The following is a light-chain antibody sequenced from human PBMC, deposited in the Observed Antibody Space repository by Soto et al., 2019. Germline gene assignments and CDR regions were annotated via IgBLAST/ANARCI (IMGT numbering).Light chain of an antibody. CDR2: DVS. Sequence: DVQMTQSPSTLSAALGDRFPITCLASQSINNLLDWYQQKTGKAPKFLIYDVSTLESGVPSTLSGSGSGKEFTITISSLQPEDFATYYCQQYDSYPLTFGGVTKVAIK. J-gene: IGKJ4*01. V-gene: IGKV1-5*01. CDR1: QSINNL. CDR3: QQYDSYPLT.